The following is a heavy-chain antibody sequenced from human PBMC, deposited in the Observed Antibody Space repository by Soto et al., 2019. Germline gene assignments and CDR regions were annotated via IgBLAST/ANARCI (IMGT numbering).Heavy chain of an antibody. Sequence: SETLSLTCTVSGGSISSSSYYWGWIRHPPGKGLEWIGSIYYSGSTYYNPSLKSRVTISVDTSKNQFSLKLSSVTAADTAVYYCARQSPKPYYYYGMDVWGQGTTVTVSS. J-gene: IGHJ6*02. V-gene: IGHV4-39*01. CDR3: ARQSPKPYYYYGMDV. CDR1: GGSISSSSYY. CDR2: IYYSGST.